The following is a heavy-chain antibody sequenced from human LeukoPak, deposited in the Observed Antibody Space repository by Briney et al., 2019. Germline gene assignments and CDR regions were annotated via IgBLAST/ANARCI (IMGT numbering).Heavy chain of an antibody. Sequence: PGGSLRLSCAASGFTFSDYYMSWIRQAPGKGLEWVSYISSSGSTIYYADSVKGRFTISRDNAKNSLYLQMNSLRAEDTAVYYCARVGITFGGVIADDAFDIWGQGTMVTVSS. CDR2: ISSSGSTI. CDR1: GFTFSDYY. D-gene: IGHD3-16*02. J-gene: IGHJ3*02. CDR3: ARVGITFGGVIADDAFDI. V-gene: IGHV3-11*01.